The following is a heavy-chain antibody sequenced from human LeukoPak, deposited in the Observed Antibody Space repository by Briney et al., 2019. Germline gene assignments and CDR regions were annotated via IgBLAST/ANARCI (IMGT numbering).Heavy chain of an antibody. D-gene: IGHD3-22*01. J-gene: IGHJ4*02. V-gene: IGHV3-20*04. CDR1: GFTFDDYG. Sequence: GGSLRLSCAASGFTFDDYGMSWVRQAPGKGLEWVSGINWNGGSTGYADSVKGRSTISRDNAKNSLYLQMNSLRAEDTALYYCARYDGYYYFDSWGQGTLVTVSS. CDR3: ARYDGYYYFDS. CDR2: INWNGGST.